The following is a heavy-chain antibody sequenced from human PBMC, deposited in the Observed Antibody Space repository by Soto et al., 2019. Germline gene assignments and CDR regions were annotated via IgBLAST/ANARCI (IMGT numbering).Heavy chain of an antibody. J-gene: IGHJ6*02. CDR3: ARAVGATYEDIVVVPAAPVYGMDV. CDR2: IIPIFGTA. D-gene: IGHD2-2*01. Sequence: SLKVSCKASGGTFSSYAISWVRQAPGQGLEWMGGIIPIFGTANYAQKFQGRVTITADESTSTAYMELSSLRSEDTAVYYCARAVGATYEDIVVVPAAPVYGMDVWGQGTTVNVSS. CDR1: GGTFSSYA. V-gene: IGHV1-69*13.